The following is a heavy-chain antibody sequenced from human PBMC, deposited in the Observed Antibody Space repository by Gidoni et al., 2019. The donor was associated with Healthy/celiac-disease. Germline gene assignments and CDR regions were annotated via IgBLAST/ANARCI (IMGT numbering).Heavy chain of an antibody. CDR1: GFTFSNAW. CDR3: TTVVAAVVYYYYGMDV. Sequence: EVQLVESGGGLVKPGGSLRLSCAAAGFTFSNAWMSWVRQAPGKGLEWVGRIKSKTDGGTTDYAAPVKGRFTISRDDSKNTLYLQMNSLKTEDTAVYYCTTVVAAVVYYYYGMDVWGQGTTVTVSS. J-gene: IGHJ6*02. V-gene: IGHV3-15*01. D-gene: IGHD2-15*01. CDR2: IKSKTDGGTT.